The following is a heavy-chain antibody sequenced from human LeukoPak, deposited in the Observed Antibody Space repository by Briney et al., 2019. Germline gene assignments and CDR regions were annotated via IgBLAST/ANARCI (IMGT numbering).Heavy chain of an antibody. V-gene: IGHV3-48*01. CDR2: ITISSSTT. J-gene: IGHJ4*02. Sequence: GGSLRLSCAASGFTSSNYNMNWVRQAPGKGLEWVSYITISSSTTYYADSVKGRFTISRDNAKNSLYLQMNSLTAGDTAVYYCSREDYWGQGTLVTVSS. CDR1: GFTSSNYN. CDR3: SREDY.